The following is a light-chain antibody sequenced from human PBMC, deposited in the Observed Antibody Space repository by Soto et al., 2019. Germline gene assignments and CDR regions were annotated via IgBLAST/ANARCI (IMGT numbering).Light chain of an antibody. V-gene: IGLV2-14*03. CDR1: SGDVTIYDY. J-gene: IGLJ2*01. CDR3: SSYISSSTRELV. CDR2: DVS. Sequence: QSVLTQPASVSGSPGQSITISCTGTSGDVTIYDYVSWYQQHPGKAPKLMIYDVSNRPSGVSNRFSGSKSGNTASLTISGLQAADEADYYCSSYISSSTRELVFGGGTKLTVL.